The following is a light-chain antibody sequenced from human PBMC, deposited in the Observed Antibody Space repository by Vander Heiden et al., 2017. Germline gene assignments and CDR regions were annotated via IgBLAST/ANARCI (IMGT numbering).Light chain of an antibody. Sequence: SALTQPPSASGSPGQSVTISCTGTSSDIGAYNYVSWYQQYAGKAPKLMIYEVNKRPSGVPDRFSGSKFGNTAYLTVSGLQAEDEADYYCSSFAGSRVFGGGTKLTVL. V-gene: IGLV2-8*01. CDR2: EVN. J-gene: IGLJ3*02. CDR3: SSFAGSRV. CDR1: SSDIGAYNY.